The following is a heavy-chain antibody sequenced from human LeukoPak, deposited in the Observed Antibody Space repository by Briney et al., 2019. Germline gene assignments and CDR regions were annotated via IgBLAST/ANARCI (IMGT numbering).Heavy chain of an antibody. D-gene: IGHD1-26*01. V-gene: IGHV1-46*01. Sequence: ASVKVSCKASGYTFTNYYIHWVRQAPGQGLEWMGIFNPSVATTNYAQKFQGRVTTTRDMSTTTVYMDLSSLRSEDTAIYYCARDHNSGSNKGSFDYWGQGTLVTVSA. CDR1: GYTFTNYY. CDR3: ARDHNSGSNKGSFDY. J-gene: IGHJ4*02. CDR2: FNPSVATT.